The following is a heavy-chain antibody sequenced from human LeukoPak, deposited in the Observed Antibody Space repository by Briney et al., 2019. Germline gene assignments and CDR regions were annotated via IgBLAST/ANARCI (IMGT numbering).Heavy chain of an antibody. Sequence: SETLSLTCTVSGGSINSYYWSWIRQPPGKGLEWIGYIYYSGSTNYNPSPKSRVTISVDTSKNQFSLKLSSVTAADTAVYYCARGRLDGWFDPWGQGTLVTVSS. CDR1: GGSINSYY. V-gene: IGHV4-59*01. J-gene: IGHJ5*02. CDR2: IYYSGST. CDR3: ARGRLDGWFDP. D-gene: IGHD5-24*01.